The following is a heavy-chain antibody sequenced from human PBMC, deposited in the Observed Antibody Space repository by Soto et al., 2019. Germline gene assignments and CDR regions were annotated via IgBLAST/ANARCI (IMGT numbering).Heavy chain of an antibody. CDR3: AKDSQYSSGLYWHFDL. Sequence: EVQLVESGGGLVQPGRSLRLFCAASGFSFDDYAMHWVRQAPGKGLEWVSGISWNSGSIGYADSAKGRFTISRDNAKNSLYLQINSLRAEDTALYYCAKDSQYSSGLYWHFDLWGRGTQVTVSS. J-gene: IGHJ2*01. CDR1: GFSFDDYA. CDR2: ISWNSGSI. V-gene: IGHV3-9*01. D-gene: IGHD6-19*01.